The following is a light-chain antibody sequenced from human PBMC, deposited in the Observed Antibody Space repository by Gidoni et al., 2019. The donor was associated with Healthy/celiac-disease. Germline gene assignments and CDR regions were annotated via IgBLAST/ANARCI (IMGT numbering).Light chain of an antibody. J-gene: IGLJ2*01. CDR1: SSDVGGYNY. Sequence: QSALTQPASVSGSPGQSIPISCTGTSSDVGGYNYVSWYQQHPGKAPKLMIYDVSNRPSGVSNRFSGPKSGNTASLTISGLQAEDEADYYCSSYTSSSTLLVVFGGGTKLTVL. CDR3: SSYTSSSTLLVV. V-gene: IGLV2-14*01. CDR2: DVS.